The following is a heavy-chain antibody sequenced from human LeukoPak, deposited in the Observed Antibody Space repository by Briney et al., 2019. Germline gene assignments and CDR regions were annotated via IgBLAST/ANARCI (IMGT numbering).Heavy chain of an antibody. Sequence: GGSLGLSCAASGFTFSSYWMSWVRQAPGKGLEWVANIKQDGSEKYYVDSVKGRFTISRDNAKNSLYLQMNSLRAEDTAMYYCARDNCEIQLWCDGYDYWGQGTLVTVSS. V-gene: IGHV3-7*01. J-gene: IGHJ4*02. D-gene: IGHD5-18*01. CDR3: ARDNCEIQLWCDGYDY. CDR2: IKQDGSEK. CDR1: GFTFSSYW.